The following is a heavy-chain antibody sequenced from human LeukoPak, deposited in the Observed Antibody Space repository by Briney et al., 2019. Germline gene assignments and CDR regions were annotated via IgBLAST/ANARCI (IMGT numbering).Heavy chain of an antibody. J-gene: IGHJ4*02. CDR1: GGSISSYY. CDR3: AREYSHDSSGYRLADY. CDR2: IYTSGST. V-gene: IGHV4-4*07. D-gene: IGHD3-22*01. Sequence: PSXTLSLTCTVSGGSISSYYWSWLRQPAGKGLEWIGRIYTSGSTNYNPSLKSRVTMSVDTSKNQFSLKLSSVTAADTAVYYCAREYSHDSSGYRLADYWGQGTLVTVSS.